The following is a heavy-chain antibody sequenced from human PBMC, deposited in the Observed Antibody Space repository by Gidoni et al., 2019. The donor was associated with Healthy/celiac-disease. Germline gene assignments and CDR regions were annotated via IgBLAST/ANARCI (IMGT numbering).Heavy chain of an antibody. J-gene: IGHJ5*02. CDR3: ARVARFPWFDP. D-gene: IGHD3-3*01. CDR1: GGSISSYY. Sequence: QVQLQESGPGLVQPSETPSLTCTVSGGSISSYYWSWIRQPPGKGLEWIGYIYYSGSTNYNPSLKSRVTISVDTSKNQFSLKLSSVTAADTAVYYCARVARFPWFDPWGQGTLVTVSS. V-gene: IGHV4-59*01. CDR2: IYYSGST.